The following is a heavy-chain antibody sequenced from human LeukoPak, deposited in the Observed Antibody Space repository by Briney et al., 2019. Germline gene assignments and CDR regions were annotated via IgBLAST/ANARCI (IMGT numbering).Heavy chain of an antibody. CDR3: ARGGVVAATGVLAWFDY. J-gene: IGHJ4*02. D-gene: IGHD2-15*01. CDR1: GYTSTSYY. Sequence: ASVKVSCKASGYTSTSYYMHWVRQAPGQGLEWMGIINPSGGSTSYAQKFQGRVTMTRDTSTSTVYMELSSLRSEDTAVYYCARGGVVAATGVLAWFDYWGQGTLVTVSS. V-gene: IGHV1-46*01. CDR2: INPSGGST.